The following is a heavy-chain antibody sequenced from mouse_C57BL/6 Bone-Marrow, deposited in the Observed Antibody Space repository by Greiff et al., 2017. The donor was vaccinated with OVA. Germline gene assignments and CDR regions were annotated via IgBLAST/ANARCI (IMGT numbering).Heavy chain of an antibody. D-gene: IGHD1-2*01. CDR1: GFTFSSYG. CDR2: ISSGGSYT. V-gene: IGHV5-6*01. CDR3: ARHWNYGRGFAY. Sequence: EVQRVESGGDLVKPGGSLKLSCAASGFTFSSYGMSWVRQTPDKRLEWVATISSGGSYTYSPDSVKGRFTISRDNAKNTLYLQMSSLKSEDTAMYYCARHWNYGRGFAYWGQGTLVTVSA. J-gene: IGHJ3*01.